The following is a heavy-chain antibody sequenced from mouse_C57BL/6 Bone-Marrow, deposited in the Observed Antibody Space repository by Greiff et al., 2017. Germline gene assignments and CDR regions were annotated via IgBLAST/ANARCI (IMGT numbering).Heavy chain of an antibody. CDR1: GYTFTDYY. CDR2: INPYNGGT. J-gene: IGHJ2*01. Sequence: VQLKQSGPVLVKPGASVKMSCKASGYTFTDYYMNWVKQSHGKSLEWIGVINPYNGGTSYNQKFKGKATLTVDKSSSTAYMELNSLTSEDSAVYYSARPTGTERYYFDYWGQGTTLTVSS. CDR3: ARPTGTERYYFDY. D-gene: IGHD4-1*02. V-gene: IGHV1-19*01.